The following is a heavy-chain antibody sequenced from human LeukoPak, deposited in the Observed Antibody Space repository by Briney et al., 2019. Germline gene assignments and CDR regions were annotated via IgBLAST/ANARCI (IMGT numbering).Heavy chain of an antibody. CDR3: AREKAVAVSDYNGMDV. CDR1: GFTFSRHA. CDR2: ISYDGSSK. D-gene: IGHD6-19*01. J-gene: IGHJ6*02. Sequence: GGSLRLSCAASGFTFSRHAMHWVRQAPGKGLEWVAVISYDGSSKDYTDSVKGRFTISRDNSRNTLFLQMKSLRTEDTSVYYCAREKAVAVSDYNGMDVWGRGTTVTVSS. V-gene: IGHV3-30-3*01.